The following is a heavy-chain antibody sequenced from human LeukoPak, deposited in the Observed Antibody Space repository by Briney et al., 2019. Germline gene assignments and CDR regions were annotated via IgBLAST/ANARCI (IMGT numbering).Heavy chain of an antibody. V-gene: IGHV1-46*01. CDR3: ARATDYDFWSGYYTDVDY. CDR2: INPSGGST. CDR1: GYTFTSYY. J-gene: IGHJ4*02. D-gene: IGHD3-3*01. Sequence: ASVKVSCKASGYTFTSYYMHWVRRAPGQGLEWMGIINPSGGSTSYAQKFQGRVTMTRDMSTSTVYMELSSLRSDDTAVYYCARATDYDFWSGYYTDVDYWGQGTLVTVSS.